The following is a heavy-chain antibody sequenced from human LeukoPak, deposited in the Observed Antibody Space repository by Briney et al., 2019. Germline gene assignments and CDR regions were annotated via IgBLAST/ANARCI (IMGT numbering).Heavy chain of an antibody. CDR1: GYSFTSYW. CDR3: ARQSKEARSSSWSDFDY. Sequence: GESLKISCKGSGYSFTSYWIGWVRQMPGKGLEWMGIIYPGDSDTRYSPSFQGQVTISADKSISTAYLQWSSLKASDTAMYYCARQSKEARSSSWSDFDYWGQGTLVTVSS. J-gene: IGHJ4*02. D-gene: IGHD6-13*01. V-gene: IGHV5-51*01. CDR2: IYPGDSDT.